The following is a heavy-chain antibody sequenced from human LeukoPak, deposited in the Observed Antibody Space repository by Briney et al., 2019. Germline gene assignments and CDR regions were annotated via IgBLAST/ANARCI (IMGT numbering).Heavy chain of an antibody. D-gene: IGHD6-6*01. J-gene: IGHJ3*02. V-gene: IGHV5-51*01. CDR2: IYPGDSDT. CDR1: GYSFTSYW. Sequence: GESLKISCKVSGYSFTSYWIGWGRQMPGKGLEWMGIIYPGDSDTRYSPSFQGQVTISADKSISTAYLQWSSLKASDTAMYYCARRVEYSSSSDAFDIWGQGTMVTVSS. CDR3: ARRVEYSSSSDAFDI.